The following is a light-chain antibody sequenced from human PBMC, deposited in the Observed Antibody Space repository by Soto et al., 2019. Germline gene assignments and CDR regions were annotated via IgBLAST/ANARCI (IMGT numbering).Light chain of an antibody. J-gene: IGKJ1*01. CDR3: QQYGSSPRT. Sequence: EIVLTQSPGTLSLSPGERATISCRASQSVSSNYLAWYQQKPGQAPRLIIYGASSRATGIPDRFSGSVSGTDLTLTISRLEHEDFAVYYCQQYGSSPRTFGQGTKVEIK. CDR2: GAS. CDR1: QSVSSNY. V-gene: IGKV3-20*01.